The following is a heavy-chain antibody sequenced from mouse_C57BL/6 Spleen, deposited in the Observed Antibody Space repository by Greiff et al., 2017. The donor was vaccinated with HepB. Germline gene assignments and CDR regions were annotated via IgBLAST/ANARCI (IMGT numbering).Heavy chain of an antibody. J-gene: IGHJ3*01. V-gene: IGHV1-18*01. CDR1: GYTFTDYN. CDR3: ERLGGYDWFAY. CDR2: INPNNGGT. Sequence: VQLQQSGPELVKPGASVKIPCKASGYTFTDYNMDWVKQSHGKSLEWIGDINPNNGGTIYNQKFKGKATLTVDKSSSTAYMELRSLTSEDTAVYYCERLGGYDWFAYWGQGTLVTVSA. D-gene: IGHD2-2*01.